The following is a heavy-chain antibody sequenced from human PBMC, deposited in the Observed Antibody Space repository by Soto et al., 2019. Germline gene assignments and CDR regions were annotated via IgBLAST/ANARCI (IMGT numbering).Heavy chain of an antibody. D-gene: IGHD3-10*01. Sequence: EVVLLESGGGLVQPGGSLRLSCEVSGFDFRFYSMSWVRQGPGKGLEWVESISGNGGTTYYASSGNGRFTFSRDNSRNILYLQMTSLRGEDTAVYYCTKDRGGFTNGWEFFDYWGQGTLFTVSS. CDR2: ISGNGGTT. J-gene: IGHJ4*02. V-gene: IGHV3-23*01. CDR1: GFDFRFYS. CDR3: TKDRGGFTNGWEFFDY.